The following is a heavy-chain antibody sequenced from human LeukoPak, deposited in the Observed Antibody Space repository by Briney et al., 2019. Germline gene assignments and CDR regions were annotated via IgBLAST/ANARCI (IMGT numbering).Heavy chain of an antibody. CDR2: IKSDGSST. J-gene: IGHJ6*03. CDR1: GFTFSNYW. CDR3: TTQTDRAYGSGSPWDYYYYYYMDV. Sequence: GGSLRLSCAASGFTFSNYWMHWVRQAPGKGLVWVSRIKSDGSSTNYADSVKGRFTISRDDSKNTLYLQMNSLKTEDTAVYYCTTQTDRAYGSGSPWDYYYYYYMDVWGKGTTVTVSS. D-gene: IGHD3-10*01. V-gene: IGHV3-74*01.